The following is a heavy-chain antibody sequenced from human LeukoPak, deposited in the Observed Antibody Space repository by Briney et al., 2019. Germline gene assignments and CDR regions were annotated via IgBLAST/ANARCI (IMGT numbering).Heavy chain of an antibody. CDR3: ARNYCSSTSCYMPDDY. Sequence: ASVKVSCKASGYTFTIYYMHWVRQAPGQGLEWMGIINPSGGSTSYAQKFQGRVTMTRDTSTSTVYMELSSLRSEDTAVYYCARNYCSSTSCYMPDDYWGQGTLVTVSS. CDR2: INPSGGST. CDR1: GYTFTIYY. V-gene: IGHV1-46*01. D-gene: IGHD2-2*01. J-gene: IGHJ4*02.